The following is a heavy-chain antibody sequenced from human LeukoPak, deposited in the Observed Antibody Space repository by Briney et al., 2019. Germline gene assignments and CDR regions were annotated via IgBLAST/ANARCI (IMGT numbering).Heavy chain of an antibody. V-gene: IGHV4-34*01. Sequence: SETLSLTCAAYGGSFSGYYWGWIRQPLGKGLEWIGEINHSGSTNYNPSLKSRVTISVDTSKNQFSLKLSSVTAADTAVYYCASKDNCSSTSCRFDYWGQGTLVTVSS. CDR2: INHSGST. CDR3: ASKDNCSSTSCRFDY. J-gene: IGHJ4*02. D-gene: IGHD2-2*01. CDR1: GGSFSGYY.